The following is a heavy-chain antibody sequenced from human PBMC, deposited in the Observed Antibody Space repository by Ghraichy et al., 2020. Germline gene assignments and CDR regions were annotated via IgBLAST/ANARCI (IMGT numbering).Heavy chain of an antibody. V-gene: IGHV1-69*10. Sequence: SVKVSCKASGGTFSSYAISWVRQAPGQGLEWMGGIIPIFGIANYAQKFQGRVTITADKSTSTAYMELSSLRSEDTAVYYCASVTGDYSNSNPENGAFDIWGQGTMVTVSS. J-gene: IGHJ3*02. CDR2: IIPIFGIA. CDR3: ASVTGDYSNSNPENGAFDI. D-gene: IGHD4-11*01. CDR1: GGTFSSYA.